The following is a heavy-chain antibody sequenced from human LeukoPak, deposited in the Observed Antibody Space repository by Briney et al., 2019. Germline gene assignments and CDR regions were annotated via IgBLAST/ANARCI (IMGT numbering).Heavy chain of an antibody. D-gene: IGHD3-10*01. CDR3: ARAGFGELLSHFDY. J-gene: IGHJ4*02. CDR1: GYTFTGYY. V-gene: IGHV1-2*02. Sequence: ASVKVSCKVSGYTFTGYYMHWVRQAPGQGLEWMGWINPNSGGTNYAQKFQGRVTMTRDTSISTAYMELSRLRSDDTAVYYCARAGFGELLSHFDYWGQGTLVTVSS. CDR2: INPNSGGT.